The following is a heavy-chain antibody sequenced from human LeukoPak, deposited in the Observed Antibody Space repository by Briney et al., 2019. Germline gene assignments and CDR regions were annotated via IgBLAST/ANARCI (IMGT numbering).Heavy chain of an antibody. V-gene: IGHV3-48*03. Sequence: GGSLRLSCAASGFTLSTYEMNWVRQAPGKGLEWVSYISISGNTIDYADSVKGRFTMSRDIAKNSLYLQMNSLGPEDTAVYYCARESTWDAFDVWGQGTMVTVSS. CDR1: GFTLSTYE. CDR3: ARESTWDAFDV. J-gene: IGHJ3*01. CDR2: ISISGNTI.